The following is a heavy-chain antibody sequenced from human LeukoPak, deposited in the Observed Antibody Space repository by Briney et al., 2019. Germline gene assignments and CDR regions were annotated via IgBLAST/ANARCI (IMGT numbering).Heavy chain of an antibody. CDR3: ARDSVDHYDSSGYYSPHYFDY. CDR2: IYYSGST. J-gene: IGHJ4*02. D-gene: IGHD3-22*01. Sequence: SETLSLTCTVSGGSISSGGYYWSWIRQHPGKGLEWIGYIYYSGSTYYNPSLKSRVTMSVDTSKNQFSLKLSSVTAADTAVYYCARDSVDHYDSSGYYSPHYFDYWGQGTLVTVSS. CDR1: GGSISSGGYY. V-gene: IGHV4-31*03.